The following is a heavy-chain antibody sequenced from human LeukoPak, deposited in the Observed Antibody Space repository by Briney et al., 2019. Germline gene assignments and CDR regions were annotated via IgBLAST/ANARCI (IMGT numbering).Heavy chain of an antibody. CDR2: INSDGSST. D-gene: IGHD5-12*01. Sequence: GGSLRLSCAASGFTFSNYWMHWVRQDPGKGLVWVSRINSDGSSTSYADSVKGRFTISRDNAKNTLYLQMNSLRAEDTAVYYCARGSGSGYDYTYYYMDVWGKGTTVTVSS. J-gene: IGHJ6*03. CDR1: GFTFSNYW. V-gene: IGHV3-74*01. CDR3: ARGSGSGYDYTYYYMDV.